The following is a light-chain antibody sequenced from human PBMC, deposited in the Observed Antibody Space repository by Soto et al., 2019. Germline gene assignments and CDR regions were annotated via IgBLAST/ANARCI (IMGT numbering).Light chain of an antibody. J-gene: IGKJ4*01. CDR2: DAS. CDR3: QQRSDWPST. CDR1: ESVSRN. Sequence: EIVLTQSPATLSLSPGNRATLSCRASESVSRNLAWYQQKPGQAPRLLIYDASSRAAGIPARFSGSGSGTDFTLTITSLEPEDFAVYYCQQRSDWPSTFGGGTKVEIK. V-gene: IGKV3-11*01.